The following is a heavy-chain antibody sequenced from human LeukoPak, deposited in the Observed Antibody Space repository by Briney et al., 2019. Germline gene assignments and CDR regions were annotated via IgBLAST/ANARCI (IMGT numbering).Heavy chain of an antibody. V-gene: IGHV1-69*13. Sequence: ASVKVSCKASGGTFSSYAISWVRQAPGQGLEWMGGIIPIFGTANYAQKFQGRVTITADESTSTAYMELSSLRSEDTAVCYCARGVFGDWSFDIWGQGTMVTVSS. CDR2: IIPIFGTA. J-gene: IGHJ3*02. D-gene: IGHD3-16*01. CDR1: GGTFSSYA. CDR3: ARGVFGDWSFDI.